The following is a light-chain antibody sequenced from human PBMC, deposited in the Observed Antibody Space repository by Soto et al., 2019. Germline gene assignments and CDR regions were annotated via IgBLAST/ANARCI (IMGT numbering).Light chain of an antibody. CDR1: QSVSGN. Sequence: EIVMTQSPATLSASPGERATLSCRASQSVSGNLAWYQQKPGQAPRLLIYGASTRATGIPARFSGSGSGTEFTLTISSLQSEDFAVYYCQQYNNWPQTFGQGTKVEIK. J-gene: IGKJ1*01. V-gene: IGKV3-15*01. CDR3: QQYNNWPQT. CDR2: GAS.